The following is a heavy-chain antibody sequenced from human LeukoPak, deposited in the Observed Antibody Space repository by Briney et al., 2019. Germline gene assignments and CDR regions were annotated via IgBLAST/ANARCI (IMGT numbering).Heavy chain of an antibody. D-gene: IGHD5-24*01. J-gene: IGHJ4*02. V-gene: IGHV4-34*01. CDR2: INHSGST. Sequence: PSETLSLTCAVYGGSFSGYYWSWIRQPPGKGLEWIGEINHSGSTNYNPSLKSRVTISVDTSKNQFSLKLSSVTAADTAVYYCAGEMATTRVWGQGTLVTVSS. CDR3: AGEMATTRV. CDR1: GGSFSGYY.